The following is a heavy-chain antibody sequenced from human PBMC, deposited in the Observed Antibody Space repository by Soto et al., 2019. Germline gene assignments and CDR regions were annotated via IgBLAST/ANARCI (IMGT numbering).Heavy chain of an antibody. CDR1: GGTFSSYA. J-gene: IGHJ5*02. V-gene: IGHV1-69*13. Sequence: SVKVSCKASGGTFSSYAISWARQAPGQGLEWMGGIIPIFGTANYAQKFQGRVTITADESTSTAYMELSSLRSEDTAVYYCARDLCSGGSCYRRAHNWFDPWGQGTLVTVSS. D-gene: IGHD2-15*01. CDR3: ARDLCSGGSCYRRAHNWFDP. CDR2: IIPIFGTA.